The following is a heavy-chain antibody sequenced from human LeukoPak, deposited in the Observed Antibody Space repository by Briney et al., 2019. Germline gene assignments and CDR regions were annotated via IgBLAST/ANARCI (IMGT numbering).Heavy chain of an antibody. V-gene: IGHV1-69*04. CDR1: GGTFSSYA. CDR3: ARDRRFWSGSANLGGFDP. J-gene: IGHJ5*02. CDR2: IIPILGIA. D-gene: IGHD3-3*01. Sequence: SVKVSCKASGGTFSSYAISWVRQAPGQGLEWMGRIIPILGIANYAQKFQGRVTITADKSTSTAYMELSSLRSEDTAVYYCARDRRFWSGSANLGGFDPWGQGTLVTVSS.